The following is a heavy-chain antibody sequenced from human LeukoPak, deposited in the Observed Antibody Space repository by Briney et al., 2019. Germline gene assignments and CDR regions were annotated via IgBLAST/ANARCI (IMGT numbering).Heavy chain of an antibody. Sequence: GGSLRLSCAASGFTFSSYAMSWVRQAPGKGREWVSAISGSGGSTYFADSVKGRFTISRDNSKNTLYLQMNCLRAEDTAVYYCAKTSGYRRFDHWGQGTLVTVSS. J-gene: IGHJ5*02. D-gene: IGHD5-12*01. V-gene: IGHV3-23*01. CDR2: ISGSGGST. CDR1: GFTFSSYA. CDR3: AKTSGYRRFDH.